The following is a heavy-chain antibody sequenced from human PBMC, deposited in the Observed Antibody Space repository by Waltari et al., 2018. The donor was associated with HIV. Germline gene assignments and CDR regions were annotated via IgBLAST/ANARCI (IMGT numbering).Heavy chain of an antibody. D-gene: IGHD6-13*01. J-gene: IGHJ5*02. V-gene: IGHV1-69*01. CDR1: GGTFSSSA. CDR2: IIPIFGTA. Sequence: QVQLVQSGAEVKKPGSSVQVSCKASGGTFSSSAISWVRQAPGQGLEWMGGIIPIFGTANYAQKFQGRVTITADESTSTAYMELSSLRSEDTAVYYCARDLGIAAAGSFNWFDPWGQGTLVTVSS. CDR3: ARDLGIAAAGSFNWFDP.